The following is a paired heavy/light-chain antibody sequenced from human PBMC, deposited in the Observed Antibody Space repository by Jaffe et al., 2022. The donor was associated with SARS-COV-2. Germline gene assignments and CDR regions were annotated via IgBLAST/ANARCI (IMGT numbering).Light chain of an antibody. Sequence: QSALTQPPSASGSPGQSVTISCTGASSDIGVYNYVSWYQQRPGKVPKLIIYEVSKRPSGVPDRFSGSKSGNTASLTVSGLQAEDEADYYCTSYATSNKYVFGTGTKVTVL. CDR1: SSDIGVYNY. J-gene: IGLJ1*01. CDR3: TSYATSNKYV. CDR2: EVS. V-gene: IGLV2-8*01.
Heavy chain of an antibody. CDR1: GGSISSSGHY. CDR3: ARLLWVTTSYGVFDI. D-gene: IGHD4-17*01. CDR2: IYYSGNT. Sequence: QLKLQQSGPGLVKPSETLSLTCSVSGGSISSSGHYCAWIRQTPGKGLEWLGNIYYSGNTFYNPSLQTRVTMSVDTSKTLFSLKLTSVTPADTALYYCARLLWVTTSYGVFDIWGQGTMVTVSP. J-gene: IGHJ3*02. V-gene: IGHV4-39*01.